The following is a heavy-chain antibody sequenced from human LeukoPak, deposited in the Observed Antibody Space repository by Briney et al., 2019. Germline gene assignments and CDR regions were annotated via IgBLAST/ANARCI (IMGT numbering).Heavy chain of an antibody. CDR2: IYYSGST. D-gene: IGHD3-22*01. J-gene: IGHJ4*02. CDR1: GGSICSYY. Sequence: SETLCLTWTVSGGSICSYYWSWIRQPPGKGLEWIGYIYYSGSTNYNPSLKSRVTISVDTSKNQFSLKLSSVTAADTAVYYCARAFLTMIVVVINPSDYWGQGTLVTVSS. CDR3: ARAFLTMIVVVINPSDY. V-gene: IGHV4-59*12.